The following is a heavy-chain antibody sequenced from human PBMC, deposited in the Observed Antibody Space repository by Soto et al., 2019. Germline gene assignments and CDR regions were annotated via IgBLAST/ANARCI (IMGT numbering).Heavy chain of an antibody. D-gene: IGHD6-13*01. Sequence: LCGGSISSGGYYWSWIRQHPGKGLEWIGYIYYSGSTYYNPSLKSRVTISVDTSKNQFSLKLSSVTAADTAVYYCARVKGAAAGNDYWGQGTLVTVSS. V-gene: IGHV4-31*02. CDR1: GGSISSGGYY. CDR3: ARVKGAAAGNDY. CDR2: IYYSGST. J-gene: IGHJ4*02.